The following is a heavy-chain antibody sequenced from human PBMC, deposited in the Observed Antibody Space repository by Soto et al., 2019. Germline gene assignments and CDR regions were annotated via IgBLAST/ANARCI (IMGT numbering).Heavy chain of an antibody. CDR3: ARPSKEWLANDAFDI. CDR2: IFRTGST. CDR1: GGSISNSY. V-gene: IGHV4-59*08. D-gene: IGHD6-19*01. Sequence: SETLSLTCTVSGGSISNSYWSWIRQPPGKGLEWIGFIFRTGSTNYNPSVKSRVTISVDTSKNQFSLNLRSVTAADTAVYYCARPSKEWLANDAFDIWGQGTMVTVSS. J-gene: IGHJ3*02.